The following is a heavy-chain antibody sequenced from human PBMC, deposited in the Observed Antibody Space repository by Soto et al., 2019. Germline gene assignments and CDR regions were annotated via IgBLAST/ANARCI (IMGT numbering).Heavy chain of an antibody. Sequence: QLQLQESGSGLVKPSQTLSLTCAVSGGSFNSGGFSWSWIRQPPGKGLEWIGYIYHSGSTYYNPSLKSLVAISVDRSKNQFSLELTSVTAADTAMYYCARSTRSTGSFLFDYWGQGTLVTVSS. D-gene: IGHD1-26*01. CDR1: GGSFNSGGFS. J-gene: IGHJ4*02. CDR2: IYHSGST. V-gene: IGHV4-30-2*01. CDR3: ARSTRSTGSFLFDY.